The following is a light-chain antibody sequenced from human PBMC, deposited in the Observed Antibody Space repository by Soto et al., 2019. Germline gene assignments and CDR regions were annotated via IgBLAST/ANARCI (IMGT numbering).Light chain of an antibody. V-gene: IGLV2-14*01. CDR3: SSYTSSSTYV. Sequence: QSVPTQPASVSWSPGHSITISFTGTSSYVCVYNYFSWYQHHPGKAPKLMIYEVTIRPSGVSNRFSGSKSVNTASLTISGLQAEDEADYYCSSYTSSSTYVFGTWTKVPVL. J-gene: IGLJ1*01. CDR2: EVT. CDR1: SSYVCVYNY.